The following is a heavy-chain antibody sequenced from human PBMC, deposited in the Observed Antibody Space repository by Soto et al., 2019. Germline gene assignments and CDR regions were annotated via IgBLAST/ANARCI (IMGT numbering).Heavy chain of an antibody. CDR3: AGSVGGGFDY. CDR1: GFTVSSNY. CDR2: VYIGGNT. J-gene: IGHJ4*02. V-gene: IGHV3-66*01. D-gene: IGHD3-16*01. Sequence: EVQLVESGGGLVQPGGSLRLSCAASGFTVSSNYMSWVRQAPGKGLEWVSVVYIGGNTYYAESVEDRFPISRDNFQNMLYPRMNSLIAEDTAVYCCAGSVGGGFDYWGQGTLVTVSS.